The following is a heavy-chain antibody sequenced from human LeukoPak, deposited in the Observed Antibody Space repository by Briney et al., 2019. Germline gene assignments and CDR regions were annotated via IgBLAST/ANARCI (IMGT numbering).Heavy chain of an antibody. CDR1: GFTFNTYW. D-gene: IGHD6-19*01. CDR2: INADGSST. V-gene: IGHV3-74*01. CDR3: ARVAPLHLPLQCDY. Sequence: GGSLRLSCAASGFTFNTYWMHWVRHAPGKGLVWVSSINADGSSTSYADSMKGRFTISRDNAKNTLYLQMSGLRAEDTAVYYCARVAPLHLPLQCDYWGQGTLVTVSS. J-gene: IGHJ4*02.